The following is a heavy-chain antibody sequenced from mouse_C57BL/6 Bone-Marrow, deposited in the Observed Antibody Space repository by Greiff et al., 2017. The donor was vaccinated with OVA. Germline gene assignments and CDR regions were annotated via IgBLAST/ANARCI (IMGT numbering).Heavy chain of an antibody. D-gene: IGHD2-3*01. CDR3: ARLDDGYYPWFAY. CDR1: GYTFTGYW. V-gene: IGHV1-9*01. Sequence: QVQLQQSGAELMKPGASVKLSCKATGYTFTGYWIEWVKQRPGHGLEWIGEILPGSGSTNYNEKFKGKATFTADTSSNTAYMQLSSLTTEDSAIDYCARLDDGYYPWFAYWGQGTLVTVSA. CDR2: ILPGSGST. J-gene: IGHJ3*01.